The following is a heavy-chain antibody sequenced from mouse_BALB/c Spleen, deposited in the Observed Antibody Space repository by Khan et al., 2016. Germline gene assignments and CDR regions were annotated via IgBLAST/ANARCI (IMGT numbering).Heavy chain of an antibody. CDR1: GYTFTSYW. V-gene: IGHV1S81*02. CDR3: ARIKKRVATYFDY. CDR2: INPTNGRT. D-gene: IGHD1-1*01. Sequence: QVQLQQSGAELVKAGASVKMSCKASGYTFTSYWMNWVKQRLGQGLEWFAEINPTNGRTYYNEKFKSKATLTVDKSSSTAYMLLSSPTFEDSAVYDYARIKKRVATYFDYWGQGTTLTVSS. J-gene: IGHJ2*01.